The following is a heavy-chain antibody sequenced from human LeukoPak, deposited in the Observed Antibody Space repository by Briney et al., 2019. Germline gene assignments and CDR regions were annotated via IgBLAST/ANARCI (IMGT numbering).Heavy chain of an antibody. CDR1: GYSISSGYY. CDR3: ARDNIVVVAATKAYYFDY. D-gene: IGHD2-15*01. V-gene: IGHV4-38-2*02. J-gene: IGHJ4*02. Sequence: SETLSLTCTVSGYSISSGYYWGWIRQPPGKGLEWIGSIYHSGSTYYNPSLKSRVTISVDMSKNQFSLKLSSVTAADTAVYYCARDNIVVVAATKAYYFDYWGQGTLVTVSS. CDR2: IYHSGST.